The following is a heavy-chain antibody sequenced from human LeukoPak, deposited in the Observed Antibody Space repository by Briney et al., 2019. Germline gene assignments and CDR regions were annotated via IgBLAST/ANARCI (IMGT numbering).Heavy chain of an antibody. D-gene: IGHD3-9*01. V-gene: IGHV3-30*02. J-gene: IGHJ5*02. CDR1: GFTFSIYG. CDR2: IRYVGSNK. CDR3: AKEGLRNFDWYRAPTVIDP. Sequence: GGAPRLSSAESGFTFSIYGMHWVRPAPGKGVGWVAFIRYVGSNKYYADSVKGRFTISRDNSKNTLYLQMNSLRVEDTAVYYCAKEGLRNFDWYRAPTVIDPWGQGTLVTVSS.